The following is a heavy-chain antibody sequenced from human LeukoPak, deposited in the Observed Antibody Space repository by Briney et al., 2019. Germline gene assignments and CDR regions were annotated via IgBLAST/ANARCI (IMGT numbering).Heavy chain of an antibody. CDR2: ISGSSSGI. D-gene: IGHD1-26*01. V-gene: IGHV3-11*01. J-gene: IGHJ3*02. CDR1: GFTFSDHY. Sequence: SGGSLRLSCAVSGFTFSDHYMSWIRQAPGKGLEWVSYISGSSSGIYSADSVRGRFTISRDNAKNSLYLQMKSLSAEDTAAYYCARGLRGATNAFDIWGQGTMVTVSS. CDR3: ARGLRGATNAFDI.